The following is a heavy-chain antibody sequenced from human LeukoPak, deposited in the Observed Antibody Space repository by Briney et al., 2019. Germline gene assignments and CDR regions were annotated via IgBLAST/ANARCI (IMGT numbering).Heavy chain of an antibody. CDR1: GGSISSGGYS. CDR2: IYHSGST. CDR3: ALLRGDYGYNWFDP. J-gene: IGHJ5*02. V-gene: IGHV4-30-2*01. D-gene: IGHD4-17*01. Sequence: PSQTLSLTCAVSGGSISSGGYSWSWIRQPPGKGLEWIGYIYHSGSTYYNPSLKSRVTISVDRSKTQFSLKLSSVTAADTAVYYCALLRGDYGYNWFDPWGQGTLVTVSS.